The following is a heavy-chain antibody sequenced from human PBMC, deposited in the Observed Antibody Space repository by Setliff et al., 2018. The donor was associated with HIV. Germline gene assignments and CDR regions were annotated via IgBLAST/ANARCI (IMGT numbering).Heavy chain of an antibody. D-gene: IGHD2-21*01. CDR3: ARVDCCGGGCYSPAY. J-gene: IGHJ4*02. V-gene: IGHV4-59*01. CDR2: IYNSGGT. CDR1: GGSMSSYF. Sequence: SETLSLTCTVSGGSMSSYFWSWIRQSPGKGLEWIGYIYNSGGTNYNPSLKSRVTISLDTSKNQFSLNLTSVTAADTAVYYCARVDCCGGGCYSPAYWGQGTLVTVSS.